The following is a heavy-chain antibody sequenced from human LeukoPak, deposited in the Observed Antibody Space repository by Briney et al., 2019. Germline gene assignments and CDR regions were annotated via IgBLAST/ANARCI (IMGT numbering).Heavy chain of an antibody. CDR3: AISTLWFGEEDAFDI. J-gene: IGHJ3*02. Sequence: GASVKVSCKASGYTFTGYYMHWVRQAPGQGLEWMGWINPNSGGTNYAQKFQGWVTMTRDTSISTAYMELSRLRSDDTAVYYCAISTLWFGEEDAFDIWGQGTMVTVSS. CDR2: INPNSGGT. CDR1: GYTFTGYY. V-gene: IGHV1-2*04. D-gene: IGHD3-10*01.